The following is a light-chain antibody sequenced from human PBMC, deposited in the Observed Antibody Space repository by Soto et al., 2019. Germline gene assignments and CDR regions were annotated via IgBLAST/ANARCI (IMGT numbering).Light chain of an antibody. CDR2: GAS. J-gene: IGKJ1*01. V-gene: IGKV3-20*01. CDR1: QSVSNNY. CDR3: QQYGSSGT. Sequence: ELVMTQSPPTLSVSPGERATLSCRASQSVSNNYLAWYQQKPGQAPRLLIYGASNRATGIPDRFSGSGSGTDFTLTISRLEPEDFAVYYCQQYGSSGTFGQGTKADSK.